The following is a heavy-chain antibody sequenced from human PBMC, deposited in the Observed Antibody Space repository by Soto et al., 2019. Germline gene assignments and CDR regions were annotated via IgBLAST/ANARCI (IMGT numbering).Heavy chain of an antibody. J-gene: IGHJ4*02. D-gene: IGHD4-17*01. CDR1: GDTFSSHT. V-gene: IGHV1-69*04. CDR3: ARDTSLYGDFDF. Sequence: VASVKVSCKASGDTFSSHTISWVRQAPGQGLEWMGRIIPSLDIANYAQRFQGRVTITADKSTTTAYMELSSLTPEDTAMYYCARDTSLYGDFDFWGQGTRVTVSS. CDR2: IIPSLDIA.